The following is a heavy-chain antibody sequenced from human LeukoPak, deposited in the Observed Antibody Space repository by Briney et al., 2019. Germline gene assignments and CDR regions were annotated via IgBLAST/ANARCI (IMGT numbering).Heavy chain of an antibody. Sequence: PGGSLRLSCAASGFTDSSNYMSWVRQAPGKGLDFVSSISNSGETTNYADSVKGRFTISRDNSKNTLYLQMNSLRAEDTAVYYCARGLWWSKYYFDYWGQGTLVTVSS. CDR3: ARGLWWSKYYFDY. CDR1: GFTDSSNY. D-gene: IGHD2-21*01. CDR2: ISNSGETT. J-gene: IGHJ4*02. V-gene: IGHV3-23*01.